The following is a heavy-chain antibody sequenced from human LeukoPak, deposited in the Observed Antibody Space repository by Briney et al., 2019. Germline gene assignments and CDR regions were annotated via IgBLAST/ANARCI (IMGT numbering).Heavy chain of an antibody. CDR2: IHYSGST. J-gene: IGHJ4*02. D-gene: IGHD6-13*01. CDR1: GGSISSGSYY. V-gene: IGHV4-61*01. Sequence: PSQTLSLTCTVSGGSISSGSYYWSWIRQPPGKGLEWIGYIHYSGSTNYNPSLKSRVTISVDTSKNQFSLILSSVTTADTAVYYCAREVVAAAGTVDYRGQGTLVTVSS. CDR3: AREVVAAAGTVDY.